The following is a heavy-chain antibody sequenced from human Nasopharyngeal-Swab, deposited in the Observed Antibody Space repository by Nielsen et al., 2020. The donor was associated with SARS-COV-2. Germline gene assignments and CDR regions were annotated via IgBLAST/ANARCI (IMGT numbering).Heavy chain of an antibody. CDR2: INHSGST. D-gene: IGHD3-16*01. CDR1: GGSVSSGSYY. V-gene: IGHV4-39*07. J-gene: IGHJ4*02. CDR3: ARGLNGGH. Sequence: SETLSLTCTVSGGSVSSGSYYWSWIRQPPGKGLEWIGEINHSGSTNYNPSLKSRVTISVDTSKNQFSLKLSSVTAADTAVYYCARGLNGGHWGQGTLVTVSS.